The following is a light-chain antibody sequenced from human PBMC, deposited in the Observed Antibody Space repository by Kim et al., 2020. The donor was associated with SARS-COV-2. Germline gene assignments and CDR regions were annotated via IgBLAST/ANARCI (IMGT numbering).Light chain of an antibody. V-gene: IGLV4-69*01. CDR2: LNSDGSH. Sequence: QLVLTQSPSASASLGASVKLTCTLSSGHSSYAIAWHQQQPEKGPRYLMKLNSDGSHSKGDGIPDRFSGSSSGAERYLTISSLQSEDEADYYCQTRGTGFVVFGGGTQLTVL. CDR3: QTRGTGFVV. J-gene: IGLJ2*01. CDR1: SGHSSYA.